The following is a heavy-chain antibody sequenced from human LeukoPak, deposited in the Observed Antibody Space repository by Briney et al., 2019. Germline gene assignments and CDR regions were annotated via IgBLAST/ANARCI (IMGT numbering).Heavy chain of an antibody. CDR3: ARAGPDIVVLPAAYFDY. D-gene: IGHD2-2*01. CDR2: IYHSGNT. Sequence: SETLSLTCTVSGDSISSGNYYWSWIRQPPGKGPEWIGYIYHSGNTYYNPSLKSRVTISVDRSKNQFSLKLSSVTAADTAVYYCARAGPDIVVLPAAYFDYWGQGTLVTVSS. V-gene: IGHV4-30-2*01. J-gene: IGHJ4*02. CDR1: GDSISSGNYY.